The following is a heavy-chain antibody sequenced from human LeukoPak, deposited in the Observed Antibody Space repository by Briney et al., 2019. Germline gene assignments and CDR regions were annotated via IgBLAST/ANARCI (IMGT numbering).Heavy chain of an antibody. CDR2: FKNDGSSA. D-gene: IGHD5-24*01. J-gene: IGHJ1*01. CDR3: ARLTRVGYNSYVY. Sequence: PGGSLRVSCAVSRFTSSDYWMHWVRQAPGKELVWVSRFKNDGSSATYADSVKGRFTISRDEAKNTLYLQMNSLRGEDTAVYYCARLTRVGYNSYVYGGQGTLVTVSS. V-gene: IGHV3-74*01. CDR1: RFTSSDYW.